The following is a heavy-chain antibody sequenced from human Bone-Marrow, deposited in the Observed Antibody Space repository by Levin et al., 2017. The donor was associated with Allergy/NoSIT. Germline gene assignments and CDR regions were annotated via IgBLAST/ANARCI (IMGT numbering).Heavy chain of an antibody. CDR1: GYTFTDYF. V-gene: IGHV1-2*02. CDR3: ARISSAAFDM. J-gene: IGHJ3*02. CDR2: INPNSGDT. D-gene: IGHD6-19*01. Sequence: PGGSLRLSCKASGYTFTDYFMHWVRLAPGQGLEWMGWINPNSGDTDSSQNVQGTVTMTRDTSISTAYMEVTSLTSNDTALYYCARISSAAFDMWGQGTVVTVSS.